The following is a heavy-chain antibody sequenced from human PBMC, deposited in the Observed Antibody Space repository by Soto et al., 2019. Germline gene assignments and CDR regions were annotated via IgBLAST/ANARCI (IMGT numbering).Heavy chain of an antibody. Sequence: QVQLVQSGAEVRKPGSSVKVSCKASGGTFSRHAISWVRQAPGQGLEWMGGINPNSGATDFAQKFQGRVTMTRDTSISTAYMELSRLRSDDTAMYYCARVRVASGWYNSPDYWGQGTLVTVSS. CDR2: INPNSGAT. CDR3: ARVRVASGWYNSPDY. D-gene: IGHD6-19*01. CDR1: GGTFSRHA. J-gene: IGHJ4*02. V-gene: IGHV1-2*02.